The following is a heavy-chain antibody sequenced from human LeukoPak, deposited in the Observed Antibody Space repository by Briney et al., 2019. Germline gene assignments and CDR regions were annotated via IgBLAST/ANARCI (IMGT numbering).Heavy chain of an antibody. D-gene: IGHD6-6*01. CDR1: GFIFTNYF. Sequence: GGSLRLSCAASGFIFTNYFMSWVRQAPGKGLEWVASIKHDGSEKYYVDSVRGRFTISRDNTMNSLYLQMSSLRAEDTAVYYCARGPNSNWSGLDFWGQGTLLTVSS. J-gene: IGHJ4*02. CDR3: ARGPNSNWSGLDF. CDR2: IKHDGSEK. V-gene: IGHV3-7*01.